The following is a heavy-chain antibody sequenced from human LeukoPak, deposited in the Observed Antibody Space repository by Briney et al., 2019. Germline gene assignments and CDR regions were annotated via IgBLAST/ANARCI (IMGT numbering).Heavy chain of an antibody. CDR3: VRGNDYGGPHY. J-gene: IGHJ4*02. Sequence: GGSLRLSCAVSGFTFSSYWMHWVRQAPGKGLVWVSRIDRDGSRINYADSVKGRFSISRDNGKNTLFLQMNSLRAEDAAAYYCVRGNDYGGPHYWGQGTLVTVSS. V-gene: IGHV3-74*01. D-gene: IGHD4-23*01. CDR1: GFTFSSYW. CDR2: IDRDGSRI.